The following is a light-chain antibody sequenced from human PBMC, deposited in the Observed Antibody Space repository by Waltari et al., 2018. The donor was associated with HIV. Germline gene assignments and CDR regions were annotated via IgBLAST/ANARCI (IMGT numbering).Light chain of an antibody. J-gene: IGLJ3*02. V-gene: IGLV1-51*01. CDR3: GTWDSSLSLWV. CDR1: SSNIANNY. Sequence: QSVLTQPPSVSAASGQRITISCSGSSSNIANNYVSWYQQFPGTAPKLLIYANFKRPSGNPDRFSGSKSGTSASLAISGLQTADEADYYCGTWDSSLSLWVFGGGTKVTVL. CDR2: ANF.